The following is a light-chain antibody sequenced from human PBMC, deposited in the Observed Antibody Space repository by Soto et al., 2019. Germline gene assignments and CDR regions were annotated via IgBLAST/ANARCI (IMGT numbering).Light chain of an antibody. V-gene: IGKV3-20*01. J-gene: IGKJ1*01. CDR2: AAS. CDR3: QQYGSSPWT. CDR1: QSVSSN. Sequence: EIVLTQSPATLSLSPGERATLSCRASQSVSSNLAWHQQRPGQAPRLLIYAASRRATGIPDRFSGSGSGTDFTLTISRLEPEDFAVYYCQQYGSSPWTFGQGTKVDIK.